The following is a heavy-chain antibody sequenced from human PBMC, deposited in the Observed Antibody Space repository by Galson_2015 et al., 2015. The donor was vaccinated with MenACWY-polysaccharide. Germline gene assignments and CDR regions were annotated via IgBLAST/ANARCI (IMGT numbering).Heavy chain of an antibody. CDR1: GFTFRSYA. CDR3: AKEQWGSNEY. Sequence: SLRLSCAASGFTFRSYAMSWVRQAPGKGLEWVSTTSGSGAKTFYTDSVKGRFTISRDNSKNTLYLQMSRLRPEDTAIYYCAKEQWGSNEYWGQGTLVTVSS. CDR2: TSGSGAKT. J-gene: IGHJ4*02. D-gene: IGHD6-13*01. V-gene: IGHV3-23*01.